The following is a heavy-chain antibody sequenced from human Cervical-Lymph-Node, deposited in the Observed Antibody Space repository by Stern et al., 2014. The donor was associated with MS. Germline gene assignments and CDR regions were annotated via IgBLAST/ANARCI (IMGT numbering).Heavy chain of an antibody. D-gene: IGHD2-21*02. CDR1: GGSISSSSYY. V-gene: IGHV4-39*01. Sequence: QLQLQESGPGLVKPSETLSLTCTVSGGSISSSSYYWCWIRQPPGKGLEWIGSIYYSGSTYYNPSLKSRVTISVDTSKNQFSLKLSSVTAADTAVYYCARQRRKGAVVTAIPEGSFDYWGQGTLVTVSS. CDR2: IYYSGST. CDR3: ARQRRKGAVVTAIPEGSFDY. J-gene: IGHJ4*02.